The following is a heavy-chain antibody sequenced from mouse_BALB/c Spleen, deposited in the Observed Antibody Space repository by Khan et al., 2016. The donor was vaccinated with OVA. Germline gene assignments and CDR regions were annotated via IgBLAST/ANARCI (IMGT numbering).Heavy chain of an antibody. CDR2: IWAGGST. D-gene: IGHD2-3*01. CDR1: GCSLTSYG. V-gene: IGHV2-9*02. Sequence: QVQLKQSGPGLVAPSQSLSITCTVSGCSLTSYGIHWVRQPPGKGLEWLGVIWAGGSTNYNSALMSRLSISKDNSKSQVFLKMNSLQTDDTAMYYCARGDGYYEDAMDYWGQGTSVTVSS. J-gene: IGHJ4*01. CDR3: ARGDGYYEDAMDY.